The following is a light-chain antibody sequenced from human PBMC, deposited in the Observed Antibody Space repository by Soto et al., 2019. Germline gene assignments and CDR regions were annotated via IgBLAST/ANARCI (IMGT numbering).Light chain of an antibody. Sequence: DIQMTQSPSTLSASVGDRVTITCRASQSISSWLAWYQQKPGKAPKLLIYDASSLASGVPSRFSGSGSGTEFTLTSSSLQPDDFATYYCQQYNSYLGTFGQGTKVEIK. CDR2: DAS. J-gene: IGKJ1*01. CDR3: QQYNSYLGT. V-gene: IGKV1-5*01. CDR1: QSISSW.